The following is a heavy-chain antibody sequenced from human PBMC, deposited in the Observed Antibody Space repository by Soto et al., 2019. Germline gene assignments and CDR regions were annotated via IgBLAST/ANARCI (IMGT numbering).Heavy chain of an antibody. Sequence: PGGSLRLSCAASGFTFSSYSMNWVRQAPGKGLEWVSYISSSSSTTYYADSVKGRFTISRDNSKNTLYLQMNSLRAEDTAVYYCAKGFYGMDVWGQGTTVTVSS. CDR3: AKGFYGMDV. V-gene: IGHV3-48*01. CDR2: ISSSSSTT. CDR1: GFTFSSYS. J-gene: IGHJ6*02.